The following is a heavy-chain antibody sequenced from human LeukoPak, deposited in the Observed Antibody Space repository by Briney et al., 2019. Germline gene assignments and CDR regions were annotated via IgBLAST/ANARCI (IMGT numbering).Heavy chain of an antibody. Sequence: SETLSLTCTVSGGSISSTSYFWGWIRQPPGKGLEWIGTIYYSGSTYNPSLKSRVTISVDTSKNQFSLKLSSVTAADTAVYYCARDTHSGSYWGQGTLVTVSS. CDR1: GGSISSTSYF. CDR2: IYYSGST. J-gene: IGHJ4*02. CDR3: ARDTHSGSY. V-gene: IGHV4-39*07. D-gene: IGHD1-26*01.